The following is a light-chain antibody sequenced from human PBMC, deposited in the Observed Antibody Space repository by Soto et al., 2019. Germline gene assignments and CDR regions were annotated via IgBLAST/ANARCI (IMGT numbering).Light chain of an antibody. J-gene: IGKJ1*01. V-gene: IGKV1-39*01. CDR2: AAS. CDR1: QSISTY. CDR3: QQYNSWT. Sequence: DIQVTQSPSSLSASVGDRVTISCRASQSISTYLNWYQHKPGKAPKLLIHAASSLRSGVPSRFSGSGSGTDFTLTISSLQPEDFATYYCQQYNSWTFGQGTKVDIK.